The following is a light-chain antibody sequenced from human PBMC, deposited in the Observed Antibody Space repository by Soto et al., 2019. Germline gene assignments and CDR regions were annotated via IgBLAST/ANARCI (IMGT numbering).Light chain of an antibody. J-gene: IGKJ4*01. CDR1: QGIRND. CDR2: AAF. Sequence: DIQMTQSPSSLSASVGDRVTITCRASQGIRNDLGWYQQKPGKAPKRLIYAAFSLQSGVPSRFSGSGSGTDFTLTINGLQPEDFATYYCQQTHTTPRLSFGGGTKVDIK. CDR3: QQTHTTPRLS. V-gene: IGKV1-17*01.